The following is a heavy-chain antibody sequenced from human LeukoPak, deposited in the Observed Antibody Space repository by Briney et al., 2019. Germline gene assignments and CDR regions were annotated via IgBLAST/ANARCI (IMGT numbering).Heavy chain of an antibody. CDR1: GGSISSSSYY. CDR2: IYYSGST. Sequence: SETLSLTCTVSGGSISSSSYYWGWIRQPPGKGLEWIGTIYYSGSTNYNPSLKSRVTISVDTSKNQFSLKLSSVTAADTAVYYCARGHDFWSGYRFDYWGQGTLVTVSS. V-gene: IGHV4-39*07. J-gene: IGHJ4*02. CDR3: ARGHDFWSGYRFDY. D-gene: IGHD3-3*01.